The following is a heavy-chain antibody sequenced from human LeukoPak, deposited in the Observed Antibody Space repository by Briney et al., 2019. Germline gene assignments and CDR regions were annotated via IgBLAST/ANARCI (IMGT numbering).Heavy chain of an antibody. V-gene: IGHV3-35*01. Sequence: GGSLRLSCAASGFTFSNSDMNWVHQAPGKGLEWVSGVSWNGSRTHYADSVKGRFIISRDNSRNTLYLQTNTLRARDTAVNYCLSLVWFGELLPKWCQGTPVPRLL. CDR1: GFTFSNSD. J-gene: IGHJ4*03. CDR3: LSLVWFGELLPK. D-gene: IGHD3-10*01. CDR2: VSWNGSRT.